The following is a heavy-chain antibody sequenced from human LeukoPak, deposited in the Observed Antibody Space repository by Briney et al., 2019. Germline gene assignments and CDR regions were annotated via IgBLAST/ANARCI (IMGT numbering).Heavy chain of an antibody. Sequence: GGSLRLSCAASGLTFSSYGMSWVRQAPGKGLEWVSAISGSGGSTYYADSVKGRFTISRDNSKNTLYLQMNSLRAEDTAVYYCAKVAKRAYGSGSYYRYFDYWGQGTLVTVSS. CDR2: ISGSGGST. CDR3: AKVAKRAYGSGSYYRYFDY. D-gene: IGHD3-10*01. V-gene: IGHV3-23*01. CDR1: GLTFSSYG. J-gene: IGHJ4*02.